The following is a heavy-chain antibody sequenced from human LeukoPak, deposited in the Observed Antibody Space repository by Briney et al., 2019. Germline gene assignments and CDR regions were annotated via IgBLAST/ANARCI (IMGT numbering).Heavy chain of an antibody. V-gene: IGHV3-7*01. CDR2: IKQDASVK. CDR3: ARGYSYGLYYFDY. Sequence: PGGSLRLSCAASGFTFTNYWMSWVRQAPGRGLEWVANIKQDASVKYYVDSVKGRFTISRENAKNSVYLQMNSLRAEDTAVYYCARGYSYGLYYFDYWGQGTLVTVSS. D-gene: IGHD5-18*01. J-gene: IGHJ4*02. CDR1: GFTFTNYW.